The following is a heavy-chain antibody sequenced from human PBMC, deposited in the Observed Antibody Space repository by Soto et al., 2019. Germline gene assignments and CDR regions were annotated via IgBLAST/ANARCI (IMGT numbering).Heavy chain of an antibody. CDR2: ISSSSTI. V-gene: IGHV3-48*02. CDR1: GFTFSSYS. CDR3: ERDPDSTGDAFDI. J-gene: IGHJ3*02. Sequence: PGGSLRLSCAASGFTFSSYSMNWVRQAPGKGLEWVSYISSSSTIYYADSVKGRITISRDNAKNSLYLQMNSLRDEDTAVYYCERDPDSTGDAFDIWGQGTMVTVSS. D-gene: IGHD2-15*01.